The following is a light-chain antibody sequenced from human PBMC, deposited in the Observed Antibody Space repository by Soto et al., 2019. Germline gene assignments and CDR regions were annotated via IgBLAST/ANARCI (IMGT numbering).Light chain of an antibody. Sequence: EIILTQSPGTLALSPGDGATLSCRASQTVNRNYLAWYHQRPGQPPRLLIYGVSNRASGVPDRFSGDGSGTEFTLTIGRLDPDVFGVYYCQQYIDSPRTFGQGTRVEVK. CDR1: QTVNRNY. CDR2: GVS. CDR3: QQYIDSPRT. V-gene: IGKV3-20*01. J-gene: IGKJ1*01.